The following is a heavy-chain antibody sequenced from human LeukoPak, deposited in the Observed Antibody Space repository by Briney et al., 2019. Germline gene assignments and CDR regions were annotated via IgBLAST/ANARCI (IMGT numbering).Heavy chain of an antibody. J-gene: IGHJ3*02. CDR3: ARVGPDYGDYPGAFDI. Sequence: GGSLRLSCAASGFTFSSYNMNWVRQAPGKGLEWVAIISRDGSNEYYADSVKGRFTISRDNAKNSLYLQMNSLRAEDTAVYYCARVGPDYGDYPGAFDIWGQGTMVTVSS. CDR1: GFTFSSYN. CDR2: ISRDGSNE. V-gene: IGHV3-30-3*01. D-gene: IGHD4-17*01.